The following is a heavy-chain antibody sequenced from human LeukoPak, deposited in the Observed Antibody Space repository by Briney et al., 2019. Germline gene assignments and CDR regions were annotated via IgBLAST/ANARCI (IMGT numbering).Heavy chain of an antibody. Sequence: SETLSLTCTVSGASLSNAGFYWSWPRHPPGKGLDWIGYIFHSETAYYDTVLKSRLTISIDACKQQFSMSLTSGTAADTAVYYCATLGPRLADLSFDYWGHRILVTVSS. V-gene: IGHV4-31*03. CDR1: GASLSNAGFY. CDR2: IFHSETA. J-gene: IGHJ4*01. CDR3: ATLGPRLADLSFDY. D-gene: IGHD3-16*02.